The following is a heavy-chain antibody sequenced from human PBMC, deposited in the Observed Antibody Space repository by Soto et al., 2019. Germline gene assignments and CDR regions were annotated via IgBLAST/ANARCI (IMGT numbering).Heavy chain of an antibody. Sequence: ESLKMSFRGSGYSFTSYWIGLVRQMPGKGLEWMGIIYPCDSDTRYSPSFQGQVTISADKSISTAYLQWSSLKASDTAMYYCARHSNGLGMFDPWGQGTLVTVSS. CDR3: ARHSNGLGMFDP. CDR2: IYPCDSDT. J-gene: IGHJ5*02. CDR1: GYSFTSYW. D-gene: IGHD4-17*01. V-gene: IGHV5-51*01.